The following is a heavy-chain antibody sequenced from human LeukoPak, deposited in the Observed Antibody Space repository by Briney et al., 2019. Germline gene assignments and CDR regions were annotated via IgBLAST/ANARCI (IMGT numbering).Heavy chain of an antibody. V-gene: IGHV4-59*08. CDR2: IYLSGSA. CDR3: ARQWYSSGRPNWFDP. J-gene: IGHJ5*02. Sequence: SETLSLTCTASGGSISSYYWSWIRQPPGKGLEWIGYIYLSGSANYNPSLKSRVTISVDTSKNQFSLKLSSVTAADTAVYYCARQWYSSGRPNWFDPWGQGTLVTVSS. CDR1: GGSISSYY. D-gene: IGHD6-19*01.